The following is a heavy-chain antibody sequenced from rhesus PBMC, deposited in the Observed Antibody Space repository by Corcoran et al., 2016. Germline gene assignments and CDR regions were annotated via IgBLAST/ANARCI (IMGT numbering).Heavy chain of an antibody. J-gene: IGHJ4*01. CDR1: GFTFGSYY. V-gene: IGHV3-8*01. CDR3: ARDRYSSGWSYFDY. D-gene: IGHD6S26*01. Sequence: EVQLVESGGGLVQPGGSLRLSCTGSGFTFGSYYMYWVRQAPGRGLGWVSAFITGCVSTWYTDSVKGRFTISKENAKNTLYLQMDSLRAEDTAVYYCARDRYSSGWSYFDYWGQGVLVTVSS. CDR2: FITGCVST.